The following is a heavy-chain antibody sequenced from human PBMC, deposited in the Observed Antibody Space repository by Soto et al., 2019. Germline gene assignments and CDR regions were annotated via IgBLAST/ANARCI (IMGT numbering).Heavy chain of an antibody. D-gene: IGHD3-10*01. CDR3: VRDRYSSSGWFDP. V-gene: IGHV6-1*01. J-gene: IGHJ5*02. Sequence: SQTLSLTCAISGDSVSSYSAAWNWIRQSPSGGLEWLGRTYYRSRFFSDYAESVKNRIIINPDTSKNQFSLQLKSVTPEDTAVYYCVRDRYSSSGWFDPWGQGTPVTVSS. CDR2: TYYRSRFFS. CDR1: GDSVSSYSAA.